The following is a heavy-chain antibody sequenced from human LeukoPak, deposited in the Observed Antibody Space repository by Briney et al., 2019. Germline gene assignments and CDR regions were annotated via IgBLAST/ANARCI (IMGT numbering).Heavy chain of an antibody. CDR2: INAGNGNT. Sequence: ASVKVSCKASGYTFTSYAMHWVRQAPGQRLEWMGWINAGNGNTKYSQEFQGRVTITADESTSTAYMELSSLRFEDTAVYYCARDSEHYYGLGNYYKYYYYMDVWGKGTTVTISS. J-gene: IGHJ6*03. V-gene: IGHV1-3*01. CDR3: ARDSEHYYGLGNYYKYYYYMDV. D-gene: IGHD3-10*01. CDR1: GYTFTSYA.